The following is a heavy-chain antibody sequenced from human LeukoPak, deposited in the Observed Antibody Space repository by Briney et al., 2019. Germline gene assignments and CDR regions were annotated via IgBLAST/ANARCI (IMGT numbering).Heavy chain of an antibody. D-gene: IGHD3-3*01. V-gene: IGHV4-38-2*02. CDR1: GYSISSGYY. CDR2: IYHSGST. Sequence: KPSETLSLTCTVSGYSISSGYYWGWIRQPPGKGLEWIGSIYHSGSTYYNPPLKSRVTISVDTSKNQFSLKLSSVTSADTSVYYCARVDSNNWYDSRGYFDYWSQGTLVTVSS. J-gene: IGHJ4*02. CDR3: ARVDSNNWYDSRGYFDY.